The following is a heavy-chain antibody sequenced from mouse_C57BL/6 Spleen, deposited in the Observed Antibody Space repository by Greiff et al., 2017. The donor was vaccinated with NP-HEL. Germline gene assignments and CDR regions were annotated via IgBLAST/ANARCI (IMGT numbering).Heavy chain of an antibody. J-gene: IGHJ1*03. CDR2: INPNNGGT. V-gene: IGHV1-18*01. D-gene: IGHD1-1*01. Sequence: EVQLHQSGPELVKPGASVKIPCKASGYTFTDYNMDWVKQSHGKSLEWIGDINPNNGGTIYNQKFKGKATLTVDKSSSTAYMELRSLTSEDPAVYYCARPLMTTVVATDYWYFDVWGTGTTVTVSS. CDR1: GYTFTDYN. CDR3: ARPLMTTVVATDYWYFDV.